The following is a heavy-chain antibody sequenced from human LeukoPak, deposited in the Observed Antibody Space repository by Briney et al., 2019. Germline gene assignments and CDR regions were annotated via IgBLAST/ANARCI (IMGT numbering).Heavy chain of an antibody. CDR1: GGSISSYY. CDR2: IYYSGST. CDR3: ARGSIPTLLGGYVTFDP. Sequence: SETLSLXCTVSGGSISSYYWSWIRQPPGKVLESIGYIYYSGSTNYNPSLKSRVTISVGTSKNQFSLKLSSVTAADTAVYYCARGSIPTLLGGYVTFDPWGQGTLVAVSS. D-gene: IGHD5-12*01. V-gene: IGHV4-59*01. J-gene: IGHJ5*02.